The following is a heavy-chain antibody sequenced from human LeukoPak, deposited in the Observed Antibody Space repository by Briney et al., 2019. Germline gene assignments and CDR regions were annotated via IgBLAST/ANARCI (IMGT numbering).Heavy chain of an antibody. CDR1: GFTFSSYT. CDR3: GRDLTVTSTCWFDR. D-gene: IGHD4-11*01. CDR2: ITGRSTYI. Sequence: PGGSLRLSCAVSGFTFSSYTMNWVRQAPGKGLEWVSSITGRSTYIYYADSVKGRFTISRDNAKNSLYLQMNSLRAEDTAVYYCGRDLTVTSTCWFDRWGQGTLVTVSS. J-gene: IGHJ5*02. V-gene: IGHV3-21*01.